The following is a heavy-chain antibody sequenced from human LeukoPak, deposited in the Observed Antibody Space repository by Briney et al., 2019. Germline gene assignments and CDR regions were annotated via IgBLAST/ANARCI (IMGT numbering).Heavy chain of an antibody. Sequence: ASVKVSCKASGYTFTGYYMHRVRQAPGQGLEWMGWINPNSGGTNYAQKFQGRVTMTRDTSISTAYMELSRLRSDDTAVYYCARGRYSSGWYSVYWGQGTLVTVSS. CDR1: GYTFTGYY. V-gene: IGHV1-2*02. J-gene: IGHJ4*02. CDR2: INPNSGGT. D-gene: IGHD6-19*01. CDR3: ARGRYSSGWYSVY.